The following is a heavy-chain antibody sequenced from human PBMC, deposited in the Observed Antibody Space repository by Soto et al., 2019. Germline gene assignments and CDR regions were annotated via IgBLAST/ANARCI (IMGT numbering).Heavy chain of an antibody. CDR1: GLTVSSNY. Sequence: GGSMRLSCAASGLTVSSNYMSWVRQAPGKGLECVSITYSAGNTYYADSVKGRFIISRDNSKNTLYLQMNSLRADDTAVYYCARGSLYWGQGTLVTSPQ. CDR3: ARGSLY. CDR2: TYSAGNT. V-gene: IGHV3-66*01. J-gene: IGHJ4*01.